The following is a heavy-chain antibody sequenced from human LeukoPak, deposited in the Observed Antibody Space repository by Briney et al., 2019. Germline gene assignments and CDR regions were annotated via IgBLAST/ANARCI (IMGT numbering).Heavy chain of an antibody. CDR3: ARYNGDYVVDY. CDR1: GGSISSGSYY. D-gene: IGHD4-17*01. J-gene: IGHJ4*02. Sequence: PSQTLSLTCTVSGGSISSGSYYWSWIRQPAWKGLEWIGRIYTSGSTNYNPSLKSRVTISVDTSKNQFSLKLSSVTAADTAVYYCARYNGDYVVDYWGQGTLVTVSS. CDR2: IYTSGST. V-gene: IGHV4-61*02.